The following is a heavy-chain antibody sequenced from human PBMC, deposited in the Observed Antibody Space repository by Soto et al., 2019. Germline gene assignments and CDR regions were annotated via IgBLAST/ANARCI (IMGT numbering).Heavy chain of an antibody. CDR3: ARDQLYYNDISGRPLNAFDV. CDR2: ISYDENNK. J-gene: IGHJ3*01. D-gene: IGHD3-22*01. CDR1: GCTFSSYA. Sequence: SGGSLRLSCAASGCTFSSYAMYWVRQAPGKGLEWVAVISYDENNKYYADSVKGRFTISRDNAKNSLYLQMNSLRAEDTAVYYCARDQLYYNDISGRPLNAFDVWGQGTMVTVSS. V-gene: IGHV3-30-3*01.